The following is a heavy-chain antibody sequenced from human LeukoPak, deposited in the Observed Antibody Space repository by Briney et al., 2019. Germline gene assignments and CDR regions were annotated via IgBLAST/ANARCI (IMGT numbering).Heavy chain of an antibody. CDR1: GFTFNNYA. V-gene: IGHV3-23*01. D-gene: IGHD4-17*01. CDR3: ARDYADYVGYFVFDY. J-gene: IGHJ4*02. Sequence: PGGSLRLSCAASGFTFNNYAMNWVRQAPGKGLEWVSSISGGGETTYYADSAKGRFTISRDNSQNTLYLQMNSLRAADTAVYYCARDYADYVGYFVFDYWGQGTLVTVSS. CDR2: ISGGGETT.